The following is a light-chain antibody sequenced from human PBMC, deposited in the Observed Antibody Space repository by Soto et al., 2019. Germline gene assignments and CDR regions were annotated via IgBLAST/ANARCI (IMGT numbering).Light chain of an antibody. J-gene: IGKJ1*01. V-gene: IGKV4-1*01. CDR2: WAS. CDR1: QSVLYSSNNKNY. CDR3: HQYYSTPWT. Sequence: DIVMTQSPESLAVSLGKRATVNCKSSQSVLYSSNNKNYLAWYQQKPGQPPKLLIYWASTRESGVPDRFSGSGSGTDFTLTISSLQAEDVAVYYCHQYYSTPWTFGQGTKVEIK.